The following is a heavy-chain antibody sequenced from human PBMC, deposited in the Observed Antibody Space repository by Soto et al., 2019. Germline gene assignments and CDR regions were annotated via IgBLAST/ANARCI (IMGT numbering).Heavy chain of an antibody. CDR1: GCSISSSSYY. CDR3: AREGAGIDY. V-gene: IGHV4-39*02. CDR2: IYYSGST. Sequence: QLQLQESGPGLVKPLETLSLTCTVSGCSISSSSYYWGWIRQPPGKVLEWSGSIYYSGSTYYNPSLKSRVTISGDTSKNQFSLKLSSVAAADTAVYYCAREGAGIDYWGQGTLVTVSS. D-gene: IGHD6-13*01. J-gene: IGHJ4*02.